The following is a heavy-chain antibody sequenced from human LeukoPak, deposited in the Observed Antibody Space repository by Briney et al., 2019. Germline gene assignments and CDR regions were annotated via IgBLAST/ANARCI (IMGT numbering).Heavy chain of an antibody. Sequence: PSETLSLTCTVSGGSISSYYWSWIRQPPGKGLEWIGYIYYSGSTNYNPSFKSRVTISVDTSKNQFSLKLSSVTAADTAVYYCARVTAVAGMDYWGQGTLVTVSS. CDR2: IYYSGST. V-gene: IGHV4-59*01. CDR1: GGSISSYY. CDR3: ARVTAVAGMDY. D-gene: IGHD6-19*01. J-gene: IGHJ4*02.